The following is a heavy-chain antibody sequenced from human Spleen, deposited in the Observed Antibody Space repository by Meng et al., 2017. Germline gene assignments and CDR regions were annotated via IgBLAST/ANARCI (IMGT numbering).Heavy chain of an antibody. Sequence: GESLKISCAASGFTFSSYAVSWVRQAPGKGLESVSAISGSGGSTYYADSVKGRFTISRDNSKNTLYLQMNSLRGEDTALYYCAKGPRKDPRGVAGTWPFDDWGQGTLVTVSS. J-gene: IGHJ4*02. CDR3: AKGPRKDPRGVAGTWPFDD. CDR1: GFTFSSYA. V-gene: IGHV3-23*01. CDR2: ISGSGGST. D-gene: IGHD6-19*01.